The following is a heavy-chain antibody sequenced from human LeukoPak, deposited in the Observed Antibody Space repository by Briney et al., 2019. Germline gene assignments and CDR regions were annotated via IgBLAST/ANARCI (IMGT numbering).Heavy chain of an antibody. Sequence: TGGSLRLSCAASGFSFSSYSMNWVRQAPGKGLEWVSYISTSSRTIYYADSVKGRFTISRDKAKNSLYLQMDSLRAEDTAVYYCARGDCSSTNCYYGMDVWGQGTTVTVSS. J-gene: IGHJ6*02. D-gene: IGHD2-2*01. V-gene: IGHV3-48*01. CDR1: GFSFSSYS. CDR3: ARGDCSSTNCYYGMDV. CDR2: ISTSSRTI.